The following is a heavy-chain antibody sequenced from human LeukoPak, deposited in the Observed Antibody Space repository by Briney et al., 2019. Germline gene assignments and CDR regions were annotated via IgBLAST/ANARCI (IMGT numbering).Heavy chain of an antibody. CDR2: IYYSGST. CDR1: GGSVSSTGYY. D-gene: IGHD5-12*01. Sequence: KPSETLSLTCTVSGGSVSSTGYYWGWIRQPPGTGLEWIASIYYSGSTYYNPSLKSRVTISVDTSKNQFSLKLSSVTAADTAIYYCARDGRSGYEDLWGPGTLVTVSS. J-gene: IGHJ5*02. V-gene: IGHV4-39*07. CDR3: ARDGRSGYEDL.